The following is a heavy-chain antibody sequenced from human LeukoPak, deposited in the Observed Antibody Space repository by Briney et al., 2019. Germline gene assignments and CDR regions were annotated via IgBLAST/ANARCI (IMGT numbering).Heavy chain of an antibody. CDR3: AKDGYKAPCFDY. V-gene: IGHV3-23*01. D-gene: IGHD5-18*01. CDR1: GFTFSSYG. Sequence: GGTLRLSCAASGFTFSSYGMSWVRQAPGKGLEWVSAISGSGGSTYYADSVKGRFTISRDNSKNTLYLQMNSLRAEDTAVYYCAKDGYKAPCFDYWGQGTLVTVSS. J-gene: IGHJ4*02. CDR2: ISGSGGST.